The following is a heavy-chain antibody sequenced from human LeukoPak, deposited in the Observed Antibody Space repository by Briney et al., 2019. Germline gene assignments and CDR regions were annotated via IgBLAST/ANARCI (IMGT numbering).Heavy chain of an antibody. J-gene: IGHJ3*02. Sequence: SETLSLTCTVSGGSISSSSYYWGWIRQPPGKGLEWIGSIYYSGSTYYNPSLKSRVTISVDTSKNQFSLKLSSVTAADTAVYYCASSLRGGSYLDAFDIWGQGTMVTVSS. D-gene: IGHD1-26*01. CDR3: ASSLRGGSYLDAFDI. CDR1: GGSISSSSYY. V-gene: IGHV4-39*01. CDR2: IYYSGST.